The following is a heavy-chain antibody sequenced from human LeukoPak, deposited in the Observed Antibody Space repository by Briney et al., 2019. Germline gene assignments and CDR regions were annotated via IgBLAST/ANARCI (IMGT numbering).Heavy chain of an antibody. V-gene: IGHV3-7*01. CDR2: IKQDGSDK. J-gene: IGHJ6*03. CDR3: ARDTSAAYCSGGSCRGWYFYYYYYMDV. Sequence: GGSLRLSCVASGFTFSTYWMSWVRQAPGKGLEWVANIKQDGSDKFYVDSVKGRFTISRDNAKNSLYLQMNSLRAEDTAVYYCARDTSAAYCSGGSCRGWYFYYYYYMDVWGKGTTVTVSS. D-gene: IGHD2-15*01. CDR1: GFTFSTYW.